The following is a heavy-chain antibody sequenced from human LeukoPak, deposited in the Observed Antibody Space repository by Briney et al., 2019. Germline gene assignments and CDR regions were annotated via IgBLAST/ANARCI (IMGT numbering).Heavy chain of an antibody. Sequence: SGPTLVKPTQTLTLTCTFSGFSLSTSGVGVAWIHQPPGKPLEWLALIYWNDDKRYSPSLKSRLTITKDTSKNQVVLTMTNMDPVDTATYYCAHRHRMPHFDYWGQGTLVTVSS. D-gene: IGHD2-15*01. CDR2: IYWNDDK. CDR1: GFSLSTSGVG. V-gene: IGHV2-5*01. J-gene: IGHJ4*02. CDR3: AHRHRMPHFDY.